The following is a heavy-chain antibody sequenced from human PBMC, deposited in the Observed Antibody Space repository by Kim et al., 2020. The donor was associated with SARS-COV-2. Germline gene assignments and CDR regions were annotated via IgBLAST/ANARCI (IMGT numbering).Heavy chain of an antibody. CDR3: ANARQPDD. J-gene: IGHJ4*02. Sequence: GGSLRLSCVASGFTFSNYCMTWVRQAPGGGLEWVSGITGSGDITAYADSVKGRFTISRDNSKNTLYLQMSSLRAEDTAIYYCANARQPDDWCQGTLVTVS. D-gene: IGHD5-18*01. CDR2: ITGSGDIT. CDR1: GFTFSNYC. V-gene: IGHV3-23*01.